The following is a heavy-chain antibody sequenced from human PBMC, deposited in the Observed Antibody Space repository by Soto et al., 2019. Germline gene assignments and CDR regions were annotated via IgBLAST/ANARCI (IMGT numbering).Heavy chain of an antibody. Sequence: GGSLRLSCAASGFTFSSYDMHWVRQATGKGLEWVSAIGTAGDTYYPGSVKGRFTISRENAKNSLYLQMNSLRAGDTAVYYCARVGWCCSGGSCYSGMDVWGQGTTVTVSS. V-gene: IGHV3-13*01. CDR2: IGTAGDT. CDR1: GFTFSSYD. CDR3: ARVGWCCSGGSCYSGMDV. J-gene: IGHJ6*02. D-gene: IGHD2-15*01.